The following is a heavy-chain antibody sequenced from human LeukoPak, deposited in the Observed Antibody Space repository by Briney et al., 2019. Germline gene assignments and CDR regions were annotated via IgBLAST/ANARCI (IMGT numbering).Heavy chain of an antibody. J-gene: IGHJ5*02. CDR3: ARVLSACSNTSCYNWFDP. CDR2: INSDGSST. Sequence: GGSLRLSCAASGFTFSSYWMHWVRQAPGKGLVWVSRINSDGSSTSYADSVKGRFTISRDNAKNTLYLQMNSLRAEDTAVYYCARVLSACSNTSCYNWFDPWGQGTLVTVSS. D-gene: IGHD2-2*01. V-gene: IGHV3-74*01. CDR1: GFTFSSYW.